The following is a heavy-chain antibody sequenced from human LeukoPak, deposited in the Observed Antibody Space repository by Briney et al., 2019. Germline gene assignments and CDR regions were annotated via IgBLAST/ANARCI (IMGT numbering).Heavy chain of an antibody. CDR2: VGGGGDYT. Sequence: GGYLRLSCAASGFTFTSYVMSWVRQAPGKGLEWVASVGGGGDYTYYSDSVKGRFTISRDNSENTVYLQMKSLRAEDTAVYYCVRRTASDLGGQGALVTVSS. CDR3: VRRTASDL. CDR1: GFTFTSYV. J-gene: IGHJ4*02. V-gene: IGHV3-23*01. D-gene: IGHD2-21*02.